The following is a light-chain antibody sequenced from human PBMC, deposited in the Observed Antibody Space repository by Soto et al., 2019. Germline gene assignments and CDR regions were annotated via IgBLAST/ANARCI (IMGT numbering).Light chain of an antibody. CDR3: QTWGTGYVV. CDR2: LYSAGRH. J-gene: IGLJ2*01. V-gene: IGLV4-69*01. CDR1: SGHSTYA. Sequence: QLVLTQSPSASASLGGSVKITCTLSSGHSTYAIAWHQQQPGKGPRYLMRLYSAGRHIKGDGVPDRFSGSGSGTERYLTISNLQSDDEADYYCQTWGTGYVVFGGGTKLTVL.